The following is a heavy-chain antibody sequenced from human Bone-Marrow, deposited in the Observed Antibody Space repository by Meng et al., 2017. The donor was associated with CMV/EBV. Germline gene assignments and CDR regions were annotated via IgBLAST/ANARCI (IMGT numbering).Heavy chain of an antibody. J-gene: IGHJ5*02. Sequence: MPWLRQAPCKGLEWVAVISYNGNNKYSTDSVKGRFSISRDNSKNTLYLQMNSLNADDTAVYYCARVDASYDFWSGYPSPGDWWFDPWGQGTLVTVSS. CDR3: ARVDASYDFWSGYPSPGDWWFDP. V-gene: IGHV3-30*10. D-gene: IGHD3-3*01. CDR2: ISYNGNNK.